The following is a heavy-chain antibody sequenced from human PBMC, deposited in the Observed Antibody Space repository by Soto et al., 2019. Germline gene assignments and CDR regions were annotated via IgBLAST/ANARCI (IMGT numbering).Heavy chain of an antibody. D-gene: IGHD2-2*01. CDR3: ARERSVGYCITTTCPKPFYYYAMDV. J-gene: IGHJ6*02. V-gene: IGHV1-8*01. CDR2: MNPNSGNT. Sequence: ASVKVSCKASGYTFTSYDINWVRQATGQGLEWMGWMNPNSGNTGYAQNFQGRVTITADESTRTASMELSSLRSDDTAVYYCARERSVGYCITTTCPKPFYYYAMDVWGQGTTVTVSS. CDR1: GYTFTSYD.